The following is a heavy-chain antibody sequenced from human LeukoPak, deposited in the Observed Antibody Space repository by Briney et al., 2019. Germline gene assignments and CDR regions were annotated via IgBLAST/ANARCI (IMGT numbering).Heavy chain of an antibody. Sequence: GRSLRLSCAASGFTFSSYAMHWVRQAPGNGLEWVAVISYDGSNKYYADSVKGRFTISRDNSKNTLYLQMNSLRAEDTAVYYCARDTPLTTVSTFDYWGQGTLVTVSS. CDR1: GFTFSSYA. CDR2: ISYDGSNK. V-gene: IGHV3-30-3*01. J-gene: IGHJ4*02. D-gene: IGHD4-17*01. CDR3: ARDTPLTTVSTFDY.